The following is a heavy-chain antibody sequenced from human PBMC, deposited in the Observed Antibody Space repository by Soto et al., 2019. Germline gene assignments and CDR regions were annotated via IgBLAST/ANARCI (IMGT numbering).Heavy chain of an antibody. J-gene: IGHJ4*02. D-gene: IGHD1-26*01. V-gene: IGHV4-61*01. CDR2: IYYSGST. CDR3: ARDTTLSGSYYPTDY. Sequence: QVQLQESGPGLVKPSETLSLICTVSGGSVSSGSYYWSWIRQPPGKGLEWIGNIYYSGSTNYNPSLKSRVTISVDTSKNQFTLKLSSVTAADTAVYYCARDTTLSGSYYPTDYWGQGTLVSVSS. CDR1: GGSVSSGSYY.